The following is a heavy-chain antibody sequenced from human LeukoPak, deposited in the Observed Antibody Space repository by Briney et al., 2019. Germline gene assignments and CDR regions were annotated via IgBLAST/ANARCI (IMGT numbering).Heavy chain of an antibody. CDR1: GFTFSSYA. D-gene: IGHD6-6*01. CDR2: ISYDGSNK. Sequence: GRSLRLSCAASGFTFSSYAMHWVRQAPGKGLEWVAVISYDGSNKYYADSVKGRFTISRDNSKNTLYLQMNSLRAEDTAVYYCARQAAHQNIDYWGQGTLVTVSS. J-gene: IGHJ4*02. V-gene: IGHV3-30*04. CDR3: ARQAAHQNIDY.